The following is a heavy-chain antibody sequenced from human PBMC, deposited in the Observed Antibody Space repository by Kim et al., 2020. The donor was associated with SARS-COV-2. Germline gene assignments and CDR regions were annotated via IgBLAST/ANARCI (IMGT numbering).Heavy chain of an antibody. CDR2: ITGSSGST. J-gene: IGHJ5*02. D-gene: IGHD3-9*01. V-gene: IGHV3-23*01. Sequence: GGSLRLSCAASGFTFNSYTMTWVRQAPGKGLEWVSTITGSSGSTYYADSVRGRFTISRDNSKNTLYLQMNSVRTEDTAIYYCAKGPIITDRFDPWGQGALVTVSS. CDR3: AKGPIITDRFDP. CDR1: GFTFNSYT.